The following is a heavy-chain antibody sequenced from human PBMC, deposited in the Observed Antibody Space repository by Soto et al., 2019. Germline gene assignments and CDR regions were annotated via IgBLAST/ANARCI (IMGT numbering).Heavy chain of an antibody. V-gene: IGHV4-31*03. D-gene: IGHD1-26*01. CDR1: GGSISSGGYY. J-gene: IGHJ6*02. Sequence: QVQLQESGPGLVKPSQTLSLTCTVSGGSISSGGYYWSWIRQHPGKGLEWIGYIYYSGSTYYNPSLKSRLTISVDTSKNQCSLQLSSVTAADTAVYYCARAGDGYYYGMDVWGQGTTVTVSS. CDR2: IYYSGST. CDR3: ARAGDGYYYGMDV.